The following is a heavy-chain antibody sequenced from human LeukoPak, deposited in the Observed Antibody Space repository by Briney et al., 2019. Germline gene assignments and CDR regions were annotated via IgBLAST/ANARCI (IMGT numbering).Heavy chain of an antibody. Sequence: GGSLRLSCAASGFTFSSYAMSWVRPAPGKGLEWVSAISGSIGGTYYADSVKGRFTISRDNSKNTLYLEMNSLRAEDTALYYCAKGVRSGWLQAFDLWGRGTLVTVSS. V-gene: IGHV3-23*01. D-gene: IGHD5-12*01. J-gene: IGHJ2*01. CDR3: AKGVRSGWLQAFDL. CDR2: ISGSIGGT. CDR1: GFTFSSYA.